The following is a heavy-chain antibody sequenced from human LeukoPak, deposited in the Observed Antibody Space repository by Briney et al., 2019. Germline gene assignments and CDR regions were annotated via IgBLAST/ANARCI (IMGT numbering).Heavy chain of an antibody. CDR3: AKWNRQPLVKGWFDT. J-gene: IGHJ5*02. CDR1: GFTFDDYA. D-gene: IGHD6-13*01. V-gene: IGHV3-9*01. CDR2: ISWNSGST. Sequence: GGSLRLSCAASGFTFDDYAMHRVRQAPGKGLEWVSGISWNSGSTAYADSVKGRFTISRDNANNSLYLLMNSLRVEDTALYYCAKWNRQPLVKGWFDTWGQGTLVIVSS.